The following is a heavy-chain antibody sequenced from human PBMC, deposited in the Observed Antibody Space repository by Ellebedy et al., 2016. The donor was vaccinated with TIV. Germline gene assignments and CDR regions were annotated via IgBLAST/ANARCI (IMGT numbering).Heavy chain of an antibody. CDR3: ATWGGVLVVGY. V-gene: IGHV1-69*06. CDR2: IIPIFGTA. D-gene: IGHD2-8*01. CDR1: GGTFSSYA. Sequence: SVKVSXXASGGTFSSYAISWVRQAPGQGLEWMGGIIPIFGTANYAQKFQGRVTITADKSTSTAYMELSSLRAEDTAVYYCATWGGVLVVGYWGQGTLVTVSS. J-gene: IGHJ4*02.